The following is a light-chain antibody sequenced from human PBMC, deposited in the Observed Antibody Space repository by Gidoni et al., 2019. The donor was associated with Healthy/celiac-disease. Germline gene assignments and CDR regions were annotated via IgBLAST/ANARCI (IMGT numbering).Light chain of an antibody. CDR3: QQYYSTPQT. CDR1: QSVLYSSNNKNY. CDR2: WAS. J-gene: IGKJ1*01. V-gene: IGKV4-1*01. Sequence: DIVMTQSPDSLAVSLGERATINCKSSQSVLYSSNNKNYLAWYQQKPGQPPNLLIYWASTGESGVPDRFSGSGSGTDFTLTISSLQAEDVAVYYCQQYYSTPQTFGQXTKVEIK.